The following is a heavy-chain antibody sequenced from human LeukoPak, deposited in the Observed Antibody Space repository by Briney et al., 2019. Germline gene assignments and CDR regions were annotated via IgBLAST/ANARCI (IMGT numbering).Heavy chain of an antibody. J-gene: IGHJ4*02. V-gene: IGHV1-18*01. CDR2: ISAYNGNT. Sequence: GASVKVSCKASGYTFTSYGISWVRQAPGQGLEWMGWISAYNGNTNYAQKLQGRVTMTTDTSTSTAYMELRSLRSDDTAVYYCAIVTYYYDSSGYLGYWGQGTLVTVSS. CDR3: AIVTYYYDSSGYLGY. CDR1: GYTFTSYG. D-gene: IGHD3-22*01.